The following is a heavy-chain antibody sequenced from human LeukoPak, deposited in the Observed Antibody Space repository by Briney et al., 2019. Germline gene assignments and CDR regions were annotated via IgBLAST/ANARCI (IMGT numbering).Heavy chain of an antibody. CDR1: GFTFSSYS. CDR3: TRGKVVVRGTLFDY. D-gene: IGHD2-15*01. V-gene: IGHV3-48*01. CDR2: ISSSSSTI. Sequence: GGSLRLSCVASGFTFSSYSMNWVRQAPGKGLEWVSYISSSSSTIFYADSVKGRFTISRDNAKSSLYLQVNSLNVEDTAIYYCTRGKVVVRGTLFDYWGQGTLVTVSS. J-gene: IGHJ4*02.